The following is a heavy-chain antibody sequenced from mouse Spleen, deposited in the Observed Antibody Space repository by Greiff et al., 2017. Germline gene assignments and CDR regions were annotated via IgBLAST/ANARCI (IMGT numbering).Heavy chain of an antibody. CDR1: GFTFSDYG. J-gene: IGHJ2*01. V-gene: IGHV5-17*01. CDR3: ATETARANYFDY. D-gene: IGHD3-2*01. CDR2: ISSGSSTI. Sequence: DVQLVESGGGLVKPGGSLKLSCAASGFTFSDYGMHWVRQAPEKGLEWVAYISSGSSTIYYADTVKGRFTISRDNAKNTLFLQMTSLRSEDTAMYYCATETARANYFDYWGQGTTLTVSS.